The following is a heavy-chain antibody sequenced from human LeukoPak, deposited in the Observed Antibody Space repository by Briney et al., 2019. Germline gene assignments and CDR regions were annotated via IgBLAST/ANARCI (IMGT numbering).Heavy chain of an antibody. CDR3: ARGPIYYDFWSGYYGWRNWFDP. CDR1: GFTFRDFY. Sequence: GGSLRLSCAASGFTFRDFYMGWIRQTPGKGLEWVSYISSSGSPINYADSVKGRFTISRDNAKNTLYLQMNSLRAEDTAVYYCARGPIYYDFWSGYYGWRNWFDPWGQGTLVTVSS. CDR2: ISSSGSPI. V-gene: IGHV3-11*04. D-gene: IGHD3-3*01. J-gene: IGHJ5*02.